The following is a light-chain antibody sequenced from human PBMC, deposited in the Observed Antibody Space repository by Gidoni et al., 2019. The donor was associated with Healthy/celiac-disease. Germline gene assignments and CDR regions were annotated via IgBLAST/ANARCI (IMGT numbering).Light chain of an antibody. V-gene: IGKV1-5*03. CDR1: QSISSW. CDR3: QQYNSYPLT. CDR2: KAS. Sequence: DIQMTQSPSPLSASVGDRVTITCRASQSISSWLAWYQQKPGKAPKRLIYKASSLESGVPSRYSGSGSGTEFTLTISSLQPDDFATYYCQQYNSYPLTFGGXTKVEIK. J-gene: IGKJ4*01.